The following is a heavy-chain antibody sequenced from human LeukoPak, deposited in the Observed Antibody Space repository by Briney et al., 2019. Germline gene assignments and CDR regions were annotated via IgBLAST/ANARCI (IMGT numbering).Heavy chain of an antibody. CDR1: GFTFSSYS. CDR3: AKSLRRATRPLGTSMAH. V-gene: IGHV3-23*01. CDR2: ISDGGGST. J-gene: IGHJ4*02. Sequence: GGSLRLSCAASGFTFSSYSMNWVRQAPGKGLEWVSGISDGGGSTYYADSVKGRFTISRDNSKNTLYLQMSSLRAEDTAVYYCAKSLRRATRPLGTSMAHWGQGTLVTVSS. D-gene: IGHD5-18*01.